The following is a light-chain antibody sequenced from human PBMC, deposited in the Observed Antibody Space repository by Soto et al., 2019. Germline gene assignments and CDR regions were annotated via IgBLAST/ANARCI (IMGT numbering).Light chain of an antibody. J-gene: IGKJ1*01. CDR2: AVS. Sequence: EIVMTRAPSTLSLSPVARATLPCVVSQSVSSNLAWYQQKPGQAPRLVIFAVSIRAPGIPDRFSGSGSGTDFTLTINRLEREDFAVYYCQQYGSSRWTFGQGTKVDIK. V-gene: IGKV3-20*01. CDR3: QQYGSSRWT. CDR1: QSVSSN.